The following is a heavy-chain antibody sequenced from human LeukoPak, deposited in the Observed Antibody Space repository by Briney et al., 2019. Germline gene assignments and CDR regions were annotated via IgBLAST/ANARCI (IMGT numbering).Heavy chain of an antibody. CDR2: ISSTSNYI. V-gene: IGHV3-21*01. Sequence: PGGSLRLSCAASGFTFSTYSMNWVRQAPGKGLDWVSSISSTSNYIYYANSVRGRFTISRDNAKKSLYLQMDSLRAEDTAVYYCVRLRYTYGKNFDCWGQGTLVTVSS. CDR1: GFTFSTYS. CDR3: VRLRYTYGKNFDC. J-gene: IGHJ4*02. D-gene: IGHD5-18*01.